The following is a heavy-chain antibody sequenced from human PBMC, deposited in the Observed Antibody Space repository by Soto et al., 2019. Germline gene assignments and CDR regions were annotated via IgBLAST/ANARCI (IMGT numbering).Heavy chain of an antibody. V-gene: IGHV5-51*01. D-gene: IGHD2-15*01. J-gene: IGHJ6*02. CDR3: ARHESDHCSGGSCPLGFGHYYYGMGV. CDR2: IYPGGSDT. CDR1: GCSFTSYC. Sequence: PLEPLKISWNVSGCSFTSYCSRWIIQIPGKGLEWMGIIYPGGSDTRYSPSFQGQVTISADKSISTAYLQWSSLKASDTAMYYCARHESDHCSGGSCPLGFGHYYYGMGVRGPGIPVTV.